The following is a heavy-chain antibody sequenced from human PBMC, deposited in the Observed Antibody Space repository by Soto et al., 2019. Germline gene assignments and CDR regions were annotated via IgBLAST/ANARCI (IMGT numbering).Heavy chain of an antibody. V-gene: IGHV3-48*01. Sequence: LRLSCAASGFTFSTYSMNWVRQAPGKGLEWVSYISSGSSTIYYADSVKGRFTISRDNAKNSLYLQMDSLRAEDTAVYYATRSAYMDVWGTGTTVTVS. CDR1: GFTFSTYS. CDR3: TRSAYMDV. CDR2: ISSGSSTI. J-gene: IGHJ6*03. D-gene: IGHD2-2*01.